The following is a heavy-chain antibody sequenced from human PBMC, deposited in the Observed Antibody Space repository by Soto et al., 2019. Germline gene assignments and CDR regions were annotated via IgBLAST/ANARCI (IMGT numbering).Heavy chain of an antibody. J-gene: IGHJ4*02. CDR2: ISANSGDT. Sequence: SVKLSCKASGYTIASYGFSWVRQAHGQGLEWVAWISANSGDTNSAQKFQDRVTLTTDTSTSTAYMDLRSLRSDDTAVYYCASDFRDSCRGTSCIYFDYWGQGTLVIVFS. CDR1: GYTIASYG. CDR3: ASDFRDSCRGTSCIYFDY. V-gene: IGHV1-18*01. D-gene: IGHD2-2*01.